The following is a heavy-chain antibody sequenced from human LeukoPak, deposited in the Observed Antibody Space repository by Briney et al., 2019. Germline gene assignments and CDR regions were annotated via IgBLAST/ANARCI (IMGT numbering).Heavy chain of an antibody. D-gene: IGHD6-19*01. CDR3: ARADIAVAAPSDY. Sequence: ASVKVSCKASGGTFSSYTISWVRQAPGQGLEWMERIIPILGIANYAQKFQGRVTITADKSTSTAYMELSSLRSEDTAVYYCARADIAVAAPSDYWGQGTLVTVSS. V-gene: IGHV1-69*02. CDR2: IIPILGIA. CDR1: GGTFSSYT. J-gene: IGHJ4*02.